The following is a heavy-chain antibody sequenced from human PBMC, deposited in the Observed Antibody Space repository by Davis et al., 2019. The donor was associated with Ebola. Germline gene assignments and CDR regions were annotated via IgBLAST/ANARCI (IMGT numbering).Heavy chain of an antibody. V-gene: IGHV4-59*01. D-gene: IGHD3-3*01. CDR3: ARAGDFWSGWSQ. J-gene: IGHJ4*02. CDR1: GGSISSYY. CDR2: IYYSGST. Sequence: GSLTLSCTVSGGSISSYYWSWIRQPPGKGLEWIGYIYYSGSTNYNPSLKSRVTISVDTAKNQFSLKLSSVTAADTAVYYCARAGDFWSGWSQWGQGTLVTVSS.